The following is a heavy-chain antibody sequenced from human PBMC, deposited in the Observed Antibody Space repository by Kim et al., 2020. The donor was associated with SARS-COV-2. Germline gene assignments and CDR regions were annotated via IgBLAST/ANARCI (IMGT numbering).Heavy chain of an antibody. CDR1: GFTFSDHY. Sequence: GGSLRLSCAASGFTFSDHYMDWVRQAPGKGLEWVGRTRNKANSYTTEYAASVKGRFTISRDDSKNSLYLQMNSLKTEDTAVYYCARGCSSTSCYSDYYYGMDVWGQGTTVTVSS. V-gene: IGHV3-72*01. D-gene: IGHD2-2*01. CDR3: ARGCSSTSCYSDYYYGMDV. CDR2: TRNKANSYTT. J-gene: IGHJ6*02.